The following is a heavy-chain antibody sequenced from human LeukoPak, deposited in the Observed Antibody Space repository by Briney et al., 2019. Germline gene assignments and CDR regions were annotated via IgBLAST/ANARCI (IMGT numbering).Heavy chain of an antibody. V-gene: IGHV1-2*02. J-gene: IGHJ5*02. CDR3: ARDYYDSSGYSRFDP. Sequence: ASVKVSRKSSGYTFTVCYMRWVRDPTRQAPENMVEMNPNGDGTDCAQKFQGRVTMSRDTSISTAYMEVSRLRSDDTAVYYCARDYYDSSGYSRFDPWGQGTLVTVSS. CDR1: GYTFTVCY. CDR2: MNPNGDGT. D-gene: IGHD3-22*01.